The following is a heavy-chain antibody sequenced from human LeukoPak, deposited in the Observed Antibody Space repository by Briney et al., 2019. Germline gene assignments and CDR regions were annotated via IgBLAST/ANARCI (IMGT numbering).Heavy chain of an antibody. CDR2: INSDGSST. D-gene: IGHD6-19*01. CDR3: ARDGSVAGPDY. V-gene: IGHV3-74*01. CDR1: GFTFSSYW. Sequence: GGSLRLSCAASGFTFSSYWMHWVRQAPGKGLVWVSRINSDGSSTIYADSVKGRFTISRDNAKNTLYLQMNSLRAEDTAVYYCARDGSVAGPDYWGQGTLVTVSS. J-gene: IGHJ4*02.